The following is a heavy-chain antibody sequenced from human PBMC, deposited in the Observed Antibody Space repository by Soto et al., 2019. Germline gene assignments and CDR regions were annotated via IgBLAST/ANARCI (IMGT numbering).Heavy chain of an antibody. CDR2: IIPIFGTA. CDR3: ARTVYNGIFGVVITTDEFDY. CDR1: GGTFSSYA. V-gene: IGHV1-69*01. Sequence: QVQLVQSGAEVKKPGSSVKVSCKASGGTFSSYAISWVRQAPGQGLEWMGGIIPIFGTANYAQKFQGRVTITADESTSTAYMELSSLRSEDTAVYYCARTVYNGIFGVVITTDEFDYWGQGTLVTVSS. J-gene: IGHJ4*02. D-gene: IGHD3-3*01.